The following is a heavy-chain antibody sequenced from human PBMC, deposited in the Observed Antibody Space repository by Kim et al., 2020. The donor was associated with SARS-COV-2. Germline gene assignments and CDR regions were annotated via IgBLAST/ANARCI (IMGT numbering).Heavy chain of an antibody. D-gene: IGHD3-22*01. J-gene: IGHJ4*02. CDR1: GYTLTELS. Sequence: ASVKVSCKVSGYTLTELSMHWVRQAPGKGLEWMGGFDPEDGETIYAQKFQGRVTMTEDTSTDTAYMELSSLRSEDTAVYYCATVISGYYSDRYYFDYWGQGTLVTVSS. V-gene: IGHV1-24*01. CDR2: FDPEDGET. CDR3: ATVISGYYSDRYYFDY.